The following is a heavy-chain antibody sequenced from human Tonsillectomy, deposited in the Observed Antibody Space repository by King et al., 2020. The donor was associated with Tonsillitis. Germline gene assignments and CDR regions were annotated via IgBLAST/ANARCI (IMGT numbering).Heavy chain of an antibody. CDR2: ITGSGTST. Sequence: VQLVESGGGLVQPGGSLRLSCAASGFTFSTYAMSWVRQAPGKGLEWVSAITGSGTSTYYTDSVKGRFTNSRDNSKNTLYLQVDSLRAEDTAVYFCAKASRDRGSYHDYWGQGALVTVSS. V-gene: IGHV3-23*04. J-gene: IGHJ4*02. D-gene: IGHD1-26*01. CDR3: AKASRDRGSYHDY. CDR1: GFTFSTYA.